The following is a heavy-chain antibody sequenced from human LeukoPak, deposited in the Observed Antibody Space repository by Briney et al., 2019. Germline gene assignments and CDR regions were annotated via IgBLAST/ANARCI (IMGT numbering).Heavy chain of an antibody. CDR1: GYTFTSYG. Sequence: ASVKVSCKASGYTFTSYGISWVRQAPGQGLEWTGWISAYNGNTNYAQKLQGRVTMTTDTSTSTAYMELRSLRSDDTAVYYCARDLREGRITIFGSTYYYYYGMDVWGQGTTVTVSS. CDR2: ISAYNGNT. CDR3: ARDLREGRITIFGSTYYYYYGMDV. D-gene: IGHD3-3*01. V-gene: IGHV1-18*01. J-gene: IGHJ6*02.